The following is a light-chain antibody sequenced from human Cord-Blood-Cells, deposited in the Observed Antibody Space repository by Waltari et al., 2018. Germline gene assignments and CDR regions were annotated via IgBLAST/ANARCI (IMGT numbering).Light chain of an antibody. Sequence: EIVLTQSPATLSLSPGERATLSCRASQSVSSYLDWYQQQPGQAPRLLIYDAANRATGIPARFSGSGSGTDFTLTISSLEPEDFAVYYCQQRSNWLTFGPGTKVDIK. CDR1: QSVSSY. J-gene: IGKJ3*01. CDR2: DAA. CDR3: QQRSNWLT. V-gene: IGKV3-11*01.